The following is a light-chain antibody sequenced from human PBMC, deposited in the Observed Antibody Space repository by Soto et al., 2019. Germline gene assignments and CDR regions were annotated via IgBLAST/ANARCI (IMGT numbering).Light chain of an antibody. V-gene: IGLV2-14*02. CDR2: EAS. Sequence: QSVLAQPASVSGSPGQSITISCTVTGSDVRTYNLVSWYQQHPGKVPKLIIYEASKRPSGVSNRFSGSQPGNTASLTVSGLQAEDEADYYCSSYIRDNRSYVLGTGTKV. CDR3: SSYIRDNRSYV. J-gene: IGLJ1*01. CDR1: GSDVRTYNL.